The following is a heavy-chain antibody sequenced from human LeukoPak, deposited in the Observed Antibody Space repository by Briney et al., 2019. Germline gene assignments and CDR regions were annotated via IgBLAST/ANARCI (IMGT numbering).Heavy chain of an antibody. CDR2: INHSGST. CDR3: ARDSKGFNP. V-gene: IGHV4-34*01. J-gene: IGHJ5*02. Sequence: SETLSLTCAVYGESFSGYYWSWIRQPPGKGLEWIGEINHSGSTNYNPSLKSRVTISVDTSKNQFSLKLSSVTAADAAVYYCARDSKGFNPWGQGTLVTVSS. CDR1: GESFSGYY. D-gene: IGHD5-18*01.